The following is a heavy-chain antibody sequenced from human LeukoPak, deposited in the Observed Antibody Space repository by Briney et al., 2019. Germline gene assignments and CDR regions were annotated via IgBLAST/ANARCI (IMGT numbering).Heavy chain of an antibody. V-gene: IGHV3-74*01. CDR2: INSDGSST. D-gene: IGHD1-26*01. Sequence: GGSLRLSCAASGFTFSSYWMHWVRQAPGKGLVWVSRINSDGSSTSYADSVKGRFTTSRDNAKNTLYLQMNSLRAEDTAVYYCATLGRYSGSYYGYWGQGTLVTVSS. J-gene: IGHJ4*02. CDR1: GFTFSSYW. CDR3: ATLGRYSGSYYGY.